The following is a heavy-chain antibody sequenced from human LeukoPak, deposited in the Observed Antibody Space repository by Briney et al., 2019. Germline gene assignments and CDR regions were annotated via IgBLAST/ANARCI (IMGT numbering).Heavy chain of an antibody. V-gene: IGHV3-23*01. D-gene: IGHD3-22*01. J-gene: IGHJ4*02. CDR1: GFTFTSYA. CDR2: ISGSGGST. CDR3: ARGSAGYYDTSGYYYVF. Sequence: GGSLRLSCAASGFTFTSYAMSWVRQAPGKGLEWVSAISGSGGSTNYADSAKGRFTISRDNSKNTLYLQMNSLRAEDTAVYYCARGSAGYYDTSGYYYVFCGQGTLVTVSS.